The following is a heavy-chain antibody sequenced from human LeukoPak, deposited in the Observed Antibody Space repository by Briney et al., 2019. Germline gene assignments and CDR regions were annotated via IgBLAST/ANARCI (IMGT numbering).Heavy chain of an antibody. V-gene: IGHV4-34*01. CDR3: TRAKRIIMVRGVITRYFDY. J-gene: IGHJ4*02. CDR1: GGSFSGYY. D-gene: IGHD3-10*01. CDR2: INHSGST. Sequence: SETLSLTCGVYGGSFSGYYWSWIRQPPGKGLEWIGEINHSGSTNYNPSLKSLVTISVDTSKNQFSLKLSSVTAADTAVYYCTRAKRIIMVRGVITRYFDYWGQGTLVTVSS.